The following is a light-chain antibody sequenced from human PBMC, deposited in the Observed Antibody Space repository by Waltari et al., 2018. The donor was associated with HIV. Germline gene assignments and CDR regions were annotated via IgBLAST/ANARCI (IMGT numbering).Light chain of an antibody. J-gene: IGKJ1*01. CDR2: AAS. Sequence: GDRVTITCRASQGISDSLAWYQQKPGKAPKLLLYAASRLESGVPPRFSGSGSGTDYTLTISSLQPEDFATYYCQQYYSTPGTFGQGTKVEIK. CDR3: QQYYSTPGT. CDR1: QGISDS. V-gene: IGKV1-NL1*01.